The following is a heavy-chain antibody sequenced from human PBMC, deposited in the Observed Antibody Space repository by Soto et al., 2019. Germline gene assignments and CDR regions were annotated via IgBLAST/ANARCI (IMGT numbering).Heavy chain of an antibody. V-gene: IGHV3-33*01. J-gene: IGHJ5*02. CDR3: ARGDLLGYCSGGSCHSGLDP. D-gene: IGHD2-15*01. Sequence: LRXSCAASGFTFSSYGIHWVRQAPGKGLEWVAVIWYDGSNKYYADSVKGRFTISRDNSKNTLYLQMNSLRAEDTAVYYCARGDLLGYCSGGSCHSGLDPWGQGTLVTVSS. CDR1: GFTFSSYG. CDR2: IWYDGSNK.